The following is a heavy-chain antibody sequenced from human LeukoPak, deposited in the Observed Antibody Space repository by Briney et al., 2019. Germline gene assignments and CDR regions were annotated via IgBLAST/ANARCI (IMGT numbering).Heavy chain of an antibody. J-gene: IGHJ4*02. V-gene: IGHV3-21*01. CDR2: MSSSSGLI. Sequence: RPGGSLRLSCAASGFTFSRYSRNWLRQAPGKGLEWVSSMSSSSGLIYYGDSVKGRFTVSRDNAKRSLYLQMNSLRADDTAVYYCAREFDGSASGAGYWGQGTLVTVSS. CDR1: GFTFSRYS. CDR3: AREFDGSASGAGY. D-gene: IGHD1-26*01.